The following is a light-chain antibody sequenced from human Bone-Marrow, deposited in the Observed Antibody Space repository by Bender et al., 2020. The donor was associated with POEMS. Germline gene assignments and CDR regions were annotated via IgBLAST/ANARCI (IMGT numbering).Light chain of an antibody. CDR3: CSYEGTRSLDVI. CDR2: EVY. J-gene: IGLJ2*01. Sequence: QSALTQPASVSGSPGQSITISCTGTSSDVGSYNLVSWYQQHPGKAPKLMIYEVYKRPSGVSNRFSGSKSGKTASLTISGLQTKDEGDYYCCSYEGTRSLDVIFGGGTKLTVL. CDR1: SSDVGSYNL. V-gene: IGLV2-23*02.